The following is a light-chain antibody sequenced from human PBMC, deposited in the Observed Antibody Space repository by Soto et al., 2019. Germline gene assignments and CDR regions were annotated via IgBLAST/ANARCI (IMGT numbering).Light chain of an antibody. CDR3: QSYNTARPT. CDR2: AAS. J-gene: IGKJ5*01. Sequence: IHITPSPSSMTKSMGDSVAITCRARQAISNSLAWYQQEPGKPPQLLIYAASTLQSGVPSRFSGSGSGTDFTLTISGLQPEDLATYYCQSYNTARPTFGQGTRLEIK. V-gene: IGKV1-27*01. CDR1: QAISNS.